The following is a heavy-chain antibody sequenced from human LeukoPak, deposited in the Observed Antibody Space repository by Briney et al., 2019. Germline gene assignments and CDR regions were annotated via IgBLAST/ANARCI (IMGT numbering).Heavy chain of an antibody. Sequence: SETLSLTCIVSSASVSNSPYYWAWIRQSPGKGLEWIATISYSGTTYYNPSLKSRVTISLDTSKNHFSLKLNSVTATDTAVYYCAANSADYNTLGSSYKVWGQGTLVTVSS. J-gene: IGHJ4*02. CDR1: SASVSNSPYY. CDR2: ISYSGTT. D-gene: IGHD3-10*01. CDR3: AANSADYNTLGSSYKV. V-gene: IGHV4-39*02.